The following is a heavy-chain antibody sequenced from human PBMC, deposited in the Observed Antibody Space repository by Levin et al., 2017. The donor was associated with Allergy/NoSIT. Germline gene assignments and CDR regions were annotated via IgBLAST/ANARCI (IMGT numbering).Heavy chain of an antibody. V-gene: IGHV3-30-3*01. CDR1: GFTFSSYA. CDR2: ISYDGSNK. Sequence: GGSLRLSCAASGFTFSSYAMHWVRQAPGKGLEWVAVISYDGSNKYYADSVKGRFTISRDNSKNTLYLQMNSLRAEDTAVYYCARVVTMVTYYYYGMDVWGQGTTVTVSS. J-gene: IGHJ6*02. D-gene: IGHD5-18*01. CDR3: ARVVTMVTYYYYGMDV.